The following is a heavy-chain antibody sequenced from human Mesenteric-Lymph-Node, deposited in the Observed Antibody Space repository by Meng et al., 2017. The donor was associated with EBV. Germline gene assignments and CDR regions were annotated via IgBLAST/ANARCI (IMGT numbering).Heavy chain of an antibody. CDR1: GGSLSSRSYY. Sequence: QLLRQVGGPDLVKPSETLAPPFPVPGGSLSSRSYYWGWIRQPPGKGLEWIGRIYYSGNTYYNPSLKSRVTISIDTSKNQFSLKLNSVTAADTAVYYCARDGGSGSYYNYNWFDPWGQGTLVTVSS. J-gene: IGHJ5*02. V-gene: IGHV4-39*07. D-gene: IGHD3-10*01. CDR3: ARDGGSGSYYNYNWFDP. CDR2: IYYSGNT.